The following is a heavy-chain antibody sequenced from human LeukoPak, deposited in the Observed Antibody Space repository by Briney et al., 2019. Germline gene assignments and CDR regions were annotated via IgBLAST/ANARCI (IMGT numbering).Heavy chain of an antibody. D-gene: IGHD3-10*01. J-gene: IGHJ4*02. CDR2: IKQDGSEK. CDR3: TRDTFGARDS. Sequence: GGSLRLSCAASGFTIGYYWMTWVRQAPGKGLEWVANIKQDGSEKYYVNSVKGRFTISRDNAKNTLYLQMNSLRAEDAAVYYCTRDTFGARDSWGQGTLVTVSS. CDR1: GFTIGYYW. V-gene: IGHV3-7*01.